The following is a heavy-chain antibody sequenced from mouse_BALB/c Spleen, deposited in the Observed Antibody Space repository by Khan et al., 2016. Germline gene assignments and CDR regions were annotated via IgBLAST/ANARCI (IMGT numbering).Heavy chain of an antibody. CDR2: IDYNGGT. J-gene: IGHJ2*01. Sequence: EVQLQEAGPDLVKPSQSLSLTCTVTGTSITSGYSWHWIRQLPGNKLKWMGYIDYNGGTNYSPSLKSRISITRDTSKHQFFLQLHSVTTEHTATYYCARDDYGSSFFDYWGQGTTLIVSS. CDR1: GTSITSGYS. D-gene: IGHD1-1*01. V-gene: IGHV3-1*02. CDR3: ARDDYGSSFFDY.